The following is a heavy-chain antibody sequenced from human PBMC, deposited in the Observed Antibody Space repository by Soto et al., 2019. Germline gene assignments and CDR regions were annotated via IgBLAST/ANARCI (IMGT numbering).Heavy chain of an antibody. V-gene: IGHV3-23*01. D-gene: IGHD6-13*01. CDR2: ISGSGGST. CDR1: GFTFSSYA. Sequence: GGSLRLSCAASGFTFSSYAMSWVRQAPGKGLEWVSAISGSGGSTYYADSVKGRFTISRDNSKNTLYLQMNSLRAEDTAVYYCAKDLRAPLQHYYYYMDVWGKGTTVTVSS. CDR3: AKDLRAPLQHYYYYMDV. J-gene: IGHJ6*03.